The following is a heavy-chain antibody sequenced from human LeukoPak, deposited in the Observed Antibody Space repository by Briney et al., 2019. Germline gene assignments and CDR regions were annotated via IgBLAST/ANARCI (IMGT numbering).Heavy chain of an antibody. D-gene: IGHD3-9*01. CDR2: ISAYNGNT. J-gene: IGHJ4*02. CDR1: GYTFTSYG. CDR3: AREGPPALSYYDILTGKGPDFDY. V-gene: IGHV1-18*01. Sequence: GASVKVSCKASGYTFTSYGISWVRQAPGQGLEWMGWISAYNGNTNYAQKLQGRVTMTTDTSTSTAYMELRSLRSDDTAVYYCAREGPPALSYYDILTGKGPDFDYWGQGTLVTVSS.